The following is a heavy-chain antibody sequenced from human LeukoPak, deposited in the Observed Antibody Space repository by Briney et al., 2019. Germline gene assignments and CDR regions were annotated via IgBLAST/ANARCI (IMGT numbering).Heavy chain of an antibody. CDR2: ISRTSIYT. V-gene: IGHV3-11*05. D-gene: IGHD6-13*01. J-gene: IGHJ4*02. Sequence: GASLRLSCAASGFTFSDYYMSWIRQAPGKGLEWVSDISRTSIYTNYADSVKGRFTISRDNAKNSLYLQMNSLRAEDTAVYYCAREDGYSSSWYSDYWGQGTLVTVFS. CDR3: AREDGYSSSWYSDY. CDR1: GFTFSDYY.